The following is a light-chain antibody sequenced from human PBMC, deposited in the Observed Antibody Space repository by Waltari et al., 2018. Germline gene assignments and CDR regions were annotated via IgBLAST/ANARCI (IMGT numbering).Light chain of an antibody. CDR3: SSFTRASSWV. CDR1: SSDVGAYHY. CDR2: DVN. V-gene: IGLV2-14*03. Sequence: HSALAQPASVSGSPGQSITISCPGTSSDVGAYHYVSWYQQHPGKAPRLMIYDVNNRPSGVSNRFSGSKSGNTASLTISGLQAEDEADYYCSSFTRASSWVFGGGTKLTV. J-gene: IGLJ3*02.